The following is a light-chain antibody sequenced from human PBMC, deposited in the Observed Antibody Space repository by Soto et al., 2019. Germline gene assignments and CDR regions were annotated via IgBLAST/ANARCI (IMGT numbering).Light chain of an antibody. CDR3: QHMGT. V-gene: IGKV3-20*01. CDR2: GAS. Sequence: EIVLTQSPGTLSLSPGERATISCRASQSVSISYLAWYQQKPGQAPRLLIYGASVSATSIPDRLSGSGSGTDFTLTISRLEPAYVAVYYCQHMGTFGQGTKVEIK. J-gene: IGKJ1*01. CDR1: QSVSISY.